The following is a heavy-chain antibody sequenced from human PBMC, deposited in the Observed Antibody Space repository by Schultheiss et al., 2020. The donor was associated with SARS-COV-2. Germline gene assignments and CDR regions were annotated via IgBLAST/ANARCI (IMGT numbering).Heavy chain of an antibody. CDR3: ARDGGFGELYTTHTYYGMDV. CDR2: ISYDGSKT. D-gene: IGHD3-10*01. Sequence: GESLKISCAASGFTFSSYAMHWVRQAPGKGLEWVAVISYDGSKTYYVDSVKGRFTISRDNAKNSLYLQMNSLRAEDTAVYYCARDGGFGELYTTHTYYGMDVWGQGTTVTVSS. J-gene: IGHJ6*02. CDR1: GFTFSSYA. V-gene: IGHV3-30*04.